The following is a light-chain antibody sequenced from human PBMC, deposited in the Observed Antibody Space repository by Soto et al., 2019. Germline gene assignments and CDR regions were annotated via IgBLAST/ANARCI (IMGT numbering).Light chain of an antibody. Sequence: QSGLPRPPSASGSPGQPVPISCTGTSIDVGGYNYVSWYQQHPGKAPKLMIYEVNKRPSGVPDRCSGSKSGNTASLTVSGLQAEDEADYYCSSYAGSSNVFGTATKVTVL. CDR3: SSYAGSSNV. V-gene: IGLV2-8*01. J-gene: IGLJ1*01. CDR1: SIDVGGYNY. CDR2: EVN.